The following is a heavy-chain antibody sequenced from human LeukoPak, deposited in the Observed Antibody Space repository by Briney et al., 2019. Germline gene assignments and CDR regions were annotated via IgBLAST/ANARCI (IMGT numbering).Heavy chain of an antibody. CDR3: ARDLWCYGMDV. J-gene: IGHJ6*02. V-gene: IGHV3-30-3*01. Sequence: QPGGSLRLSCAASGFTFSSYAMHWVRQAPGKGLEWVAVISYDGSNKYYADSVKGRFTISRDNSKNTLYLQMNSLRAEDTAVYYCARDLWCYGMDVWGQGTTVTVSS. CDR2: ISYDGSNK. CDR1: GFTFSSYA. D-gene: IGHD2-8*02.